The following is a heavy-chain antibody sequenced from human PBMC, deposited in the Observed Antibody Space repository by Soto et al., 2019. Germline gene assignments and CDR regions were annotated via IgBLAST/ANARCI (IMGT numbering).Heavy chain of an antibody. CDR1: GVSMSRFY. V-gene: IGHV4-4*07. D-gene: IGHD3-10*01. J-gene: IGHJ6*02. Sequence: PSETLSLTCTVFGVSMSRFYWNWIRQPAGKGLEWIGRIYARGSTNYNPSLKSRVSLSVDVSKNQFSLKLTSVTAADTAVYYCARDNFYGPYGMDVWGQGTTVTVSS. CDR2: IYARGST. CDR3: ARDNFYGPYGMDV.